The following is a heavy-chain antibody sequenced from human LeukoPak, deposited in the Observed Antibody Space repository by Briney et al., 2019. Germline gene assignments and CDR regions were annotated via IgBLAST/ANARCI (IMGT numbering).Heavy chain of an antibody. CDR3: ARGDVDYGVNGGFDY. J-gene: IGHJ4*02. V-gene: IGHV3-48*03. CDR2: ISSSGSTI. D-gene: IGHD4-17*01. CDR1: GFTFSSYE. Sequence: GGSLRLSCAASGFTFSSYEMNWVRQAPGKGLEWVSYISSSGSTIYYADSVKGRFTISRDNAKNSLYLQMNSLRAEDTAVYYCARGDVDYGVNGGFDYWGQGTLVTVSS.